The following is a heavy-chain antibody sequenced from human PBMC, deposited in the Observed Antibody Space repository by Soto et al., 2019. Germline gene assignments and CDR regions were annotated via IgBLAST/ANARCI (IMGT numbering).Heavy chain of an antibody. CDR3: ATVLSSSWYTSWFDP. D-gene: IGHD6-13*01. Sequence: ASVKVSCKASGYTFTIYAMHWVRQAPGQRLEWMGWINAGSGNTKYSQKFQGRVTITRDTSASTAYMELSSLRSEDTAVYYCATVLSSSWYTSWFDPWGQGTLVTVSS. J-gene: IGHJ5*02. V-gene: IGHV1-3*01. CDR1: GYTFTIYA. CDR2: INAGSGNT.